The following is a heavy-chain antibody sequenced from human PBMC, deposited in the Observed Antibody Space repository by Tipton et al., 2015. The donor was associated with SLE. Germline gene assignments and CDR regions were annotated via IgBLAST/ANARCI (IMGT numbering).Heavy chain of an antibody. D-gene: IGHD1-20*01. CDR3: ARDLTGLGFDY. V-gene: IGHV4-34*01. Sequence: LRLSCAVYGGSFSGYYWSWIRQPPGKGLEWIGEINHSGSTNYNPSLKSRVTISVDTSKNQFSLKLSSVTAADTAVYYCARDLTGLGFDYWGQGTLVTVSS. CDR2: INHSGST. CDR1: GGSFSGYY. J-gene: IGHJ4*02.